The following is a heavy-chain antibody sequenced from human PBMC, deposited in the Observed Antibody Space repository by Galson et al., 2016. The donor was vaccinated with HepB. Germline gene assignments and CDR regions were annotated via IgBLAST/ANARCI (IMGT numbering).Heavy chain of an antibody. J-gene: IGHJ4*02. D-gene: IGHD7-27*01. CDR3: ATTWGY. Sequence: ETLSLTCTVSGGYMSGTAYYWGWIRQSPGKGLEWIGNINYSGTTYYNPSLQSRVTISVDKSKNQFPLNVRSVTAADTAVYYCATTWGYWGQGALVIVSS. CDR2: INYSGTT. CDR1: GGYMSGTAYY. V-gene: IGHV4-39*06.